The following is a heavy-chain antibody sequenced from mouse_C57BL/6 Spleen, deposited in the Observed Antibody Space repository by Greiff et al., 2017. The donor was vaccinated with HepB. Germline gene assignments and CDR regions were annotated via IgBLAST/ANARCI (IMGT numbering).Heavy chain of an antibody. Sequence: QVQLQQSGAELARPGASVKLSCKASGYTFTGYGISWVKQRTGQGLEWIGEIYPRSGNTYYNEKFKGKATLTADKSSSTAYMDLRSLTSEDSAVYFCARERPPSVGGDYWGQGTTLTVSS. V-gene: IGHV1-81*01. CDR2: IYPRSGNT. D-gene: IGHD1-1*01. CDR3: ARERPPSVGGDY. CDR1: GYTFTGYG. J-gene: IGHJ2*01.